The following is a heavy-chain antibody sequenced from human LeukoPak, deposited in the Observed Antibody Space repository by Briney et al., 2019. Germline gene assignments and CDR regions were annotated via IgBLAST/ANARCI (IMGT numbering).Heavy chain of an antibody. CDR1: GGSISSYY. Sequence: SETLSLTCTVSGGSISSYYWSWIRQPPGKGLEWIGYIYYSGSTNYNPSLKSRVTISVDTSKNQFSLKLSSVTAADTAVYYCARDSCGGGDCYSDYRGQGTLVTVSS. V-gene: IGHV4-59*01. D-gene: IGHD2-21*02. CDR3: ARDSCGGGDCYSDY. J-gene: IGHJ4*02. CDR2: IYYSGST.